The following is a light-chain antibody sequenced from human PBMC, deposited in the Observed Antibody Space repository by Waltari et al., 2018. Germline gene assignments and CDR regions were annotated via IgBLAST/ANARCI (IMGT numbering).Light chain of an antibody. CDR2: DQN. CDR1: SLRSYY. J-gene: IGLJ2*01. CDR3: HSRDGSGSGGS. Sequence: SSELTQDPAVSVAMGQTVTITCQGNSLRSYYASWYQQRPGQAPILVIYDQNTRPSGVPDRFSGYRSDNTASLTITGAQAEDEASYYCHSRDGSGSGGSFGGGTKLTVL. V-gene: IGLV3-19*01.